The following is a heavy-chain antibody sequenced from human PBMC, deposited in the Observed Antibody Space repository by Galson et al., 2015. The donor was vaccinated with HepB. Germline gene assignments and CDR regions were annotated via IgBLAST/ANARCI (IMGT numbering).Heavy chain of an antibody. CDR3: ARDSSYGGFNWFDP. CDR2: INPNSGGT. Sequence: SVKVSCKASGYTFTGYYMHWVRQAPGQGLEWMGWINPNSGGTNYAQKFQGWVTMTRDTSISTAYMELSRLRSDDTAVYYCARDSSYGGFNWFDPWGQGTLVTVSS. J-gene: IGHJ5*02. D-gene: IGHD4/OR15-4a*01. V-gene: IGHV1-2*04. CDR1: GYTFTGYY.